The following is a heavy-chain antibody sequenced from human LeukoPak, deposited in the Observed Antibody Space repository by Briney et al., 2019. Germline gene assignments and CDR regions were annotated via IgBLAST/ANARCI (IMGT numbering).Heavy chain of an antibody. Sequence: PGGSLRLSCAASEFIFSSYSMNWVRQTPGKGLEWVSYISSSGSTIYYADSVKGRFTISRDNAKNSLYLQMNSLRAEDTAVYYCARGEEYSSRNRGPFDIWGQGTMVTVSS. CDR1: EFIFSSYS. J-gene: IGHJ3*02. CDR2: ISSSGSTI. V-gene: IGHV3-48*04. CDR3: ARGEEYSSRNRGPFDI. D-gene: IGHD6-13*01.